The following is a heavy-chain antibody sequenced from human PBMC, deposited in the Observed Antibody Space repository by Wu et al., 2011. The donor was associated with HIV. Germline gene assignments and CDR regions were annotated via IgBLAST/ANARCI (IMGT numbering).Heavy chain of an antibody. Sequence: QVQLVQSGAEVKKPGSSVRVSCQASGDTFSSYAISWVRQAPGQGLEWMGRIMPMFGTANYAQRFQGRVTLTADKSTSTTYLELSSLRSEDTAVYYCARAYDLXSGSGYYYYMDVWGKGPRSASP. CDR1: GDTFSSYA. V-gene: IGHV1-69*14. CDR2: IMPMFGTA. D-gene: IGHD3-3*01. CDR3: ARAYDLXSGSGYYYYMDV. J-gene: IGHJ6*03.